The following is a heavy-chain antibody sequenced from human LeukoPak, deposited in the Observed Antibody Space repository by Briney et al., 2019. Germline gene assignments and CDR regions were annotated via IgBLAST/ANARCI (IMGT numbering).Heavy chain of an antibody. CDR3: ARTYGLE. CDR1: GFTFSTYW. D-gene: IGHD3-10*01. CDR2: INPDGSQK. V-gene: IGHV3-7*04. Sequence: GGSLRLSCAASGFTFSTYWMSWDRQAQGKGLEWVANINPDGSQKHHVDSVWGRFTISRDNANNSLYLQMSSLRAEDTAVYYCARTYGLEWGQGTLVTVSS. J-gene: IGHJ4*02.